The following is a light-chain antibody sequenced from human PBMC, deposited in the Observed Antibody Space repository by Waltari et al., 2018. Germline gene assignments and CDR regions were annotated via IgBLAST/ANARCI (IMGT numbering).Light chain of an antibody. CDR3: AGWDDSLSVV. CDR2: RNN. J-gene: IGLJ2*01. V-gene: IGLV1-47*01. CDR1: SSNIGSNY. Sequence: QSALTQPPSASGAPGPRVTIPCSGSSSNIGSNYVYWYQPLPGTAPKIPIYRNNQRPSGVPDRFSGSKSGTSASLAISGLRSEDEADYYCAGWDDSLSVVFGGGTKLTVL.